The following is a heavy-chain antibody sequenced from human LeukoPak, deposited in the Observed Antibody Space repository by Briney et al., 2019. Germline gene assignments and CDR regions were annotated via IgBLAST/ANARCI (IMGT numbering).Heavy chain of an antibody. CDR1: GFSFGSYG. J-gene: IGHJ4*02. Sequence: PGGSLRLSCAATGFSFGSYGRHWVRQAPGKGLEWVAVISHEGSNKYHSDSVRGRFTISRDNSKNMVYLQMNSLRVEDTAVYYCARDPLLTPFEYWGQGTLVTVSS. D-gene: IGHD2-15*01. V-gene: IGHV3-30*03. CDR3: ARDPLLTPFEY. CDR2: ISHEGSNK.